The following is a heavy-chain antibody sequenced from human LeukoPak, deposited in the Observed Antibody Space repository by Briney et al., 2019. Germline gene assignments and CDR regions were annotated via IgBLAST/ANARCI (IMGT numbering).Heavy chain of an antibody. CDR3: ARGGVRGQLRIDY. D-gene: IGHD2-2*01. CDR1: GGSFSGYY. CDR2: INHSGST. J-gene: IGHJ4*02. Sequence: SETLPLTCAGYGGSFSGYYWRWLRQPAGKGLDWIGEINHSGSTNYKPSLMRRGTIQVDPSQNQYSLKLSTVNAADTAEYYCARGGVRGQLRIDYWGQGTLVTVSS. V-gene: IGHV4-34*01.